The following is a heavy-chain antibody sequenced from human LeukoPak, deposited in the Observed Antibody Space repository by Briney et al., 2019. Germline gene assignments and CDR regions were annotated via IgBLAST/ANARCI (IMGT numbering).Heavy chain of an antibody. J-gene: IGHJ4*02. CDR3: ARGNIYYFDY. CDR1: GGSISSYY. CDR2: IYYSGST. D-gene: IGHD2/OR15-2a*01. Sequence: SETLSLTCTVSGGSISSYYWSWIQQPPGKGLEWIGYIYYSGSTNYNPSLKSRVTISVDTSKNQFSLKLSSVTAADTAVYYCARGNIYYFDYWGQGTLVTVSS. V-gene: IGHV4-59*12.